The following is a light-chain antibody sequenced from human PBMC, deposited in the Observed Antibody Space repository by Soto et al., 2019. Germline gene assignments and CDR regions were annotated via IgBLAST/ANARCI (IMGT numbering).Light chain of an antibody. V-gene: IGKV1-39*01. Sequence: DIQMTQSPSSLSASVGDRVTITCRASQTINVFLNWYQQKLGKAPKPLIYTASTLQGGVPSRFSGSGSGTDFTLTISNLQPEDFATYYCQHSYGTPYTFGQGTKLEIK. J-gene: IGKJ2*01. CDR2: TAS. CDR3: QHSYGTPYT. CDR1: QTINVF.